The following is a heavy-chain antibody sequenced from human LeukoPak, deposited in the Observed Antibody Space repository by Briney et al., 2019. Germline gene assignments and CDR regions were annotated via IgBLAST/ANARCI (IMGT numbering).Heavy chain of an antibody. V-gene: IGHV4-34*01. J-gene: IGHJ6*03. D-gene: IGHD2-8*01. CDR2: INHSGST. Sequence: PSETLSLTCAVYGGSFSGYYWSWIRQPPGKGLEWIGEINHSGSTNYNPSLKSRVTISVDTSKNQFSLKLSSVTAADTAVYYCARVVGRGWGVYYYYMDVWGKGTTVTVSS. CDR1: GGSFSGYY. CDR3: ARVVGRGWGVYYYYMDV.